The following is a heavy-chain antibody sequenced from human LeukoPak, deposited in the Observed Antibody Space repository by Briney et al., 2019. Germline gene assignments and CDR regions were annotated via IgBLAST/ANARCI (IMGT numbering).Heavy chain of an antibody. Sequence: SETLSLTCTVSGGSITNYYWSWIRQAPGRGLEWIGYIYSSGTTNYNPSLKGRVSISMDSSKSQVSLNLHSVTAADAAVYYCGAPPSLVFRRGACGRWFAPWGQGTLLIVSS. CDR1: GGSITNYY. CDR2: IYSSGTT. CDR3: GAPPSLVFRRGACGRWFAP. D-gene: IGHD1-26*01. V-gene: IGHV4-4*09. J-gene: IGHJ5*02.